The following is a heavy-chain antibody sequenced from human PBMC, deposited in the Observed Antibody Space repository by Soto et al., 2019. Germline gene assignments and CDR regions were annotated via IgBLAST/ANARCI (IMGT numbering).Heavy chain of an antibody. J-gene: IGHJ4*02. CDR3: ARDWRQMSRGGFFDY. CDR2: TVPLSGTP. Sequence: QVRLVQSGSEVKKHGSSVRLSCKVSGANSNSYSIAWVRQDPGQGLEWMGTTVPLSGTPTYAQKFLDRVTLTADKSTSTAYMELSSLRSEDTGIYYCARDWRQMSRGGFFDYWGQGSLVRVSS. V-gene: IGHV1-69*06. D-gene: IGHD3-16*01. CDR1: GANSNSYS.